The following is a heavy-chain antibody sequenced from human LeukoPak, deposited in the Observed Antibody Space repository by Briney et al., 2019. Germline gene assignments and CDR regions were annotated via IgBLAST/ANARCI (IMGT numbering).Heavy chain of an antibody. CDR1: GYTFQAYY. D-gene: IGHD4-17*01. J-gene: IGHJ6*03. Sequence: GAPVQGSCRTSGYTFQAYYMHWARQAPGQGLEWMGWINPNSGATNYAPKFQGRVTMTRDTSITTASMELSSLRSDDTAIYYCARATLMTTPRAPMDVWGKGTTVTVSS. CDR2: INPNSGAT. V-gene: IGHV1-2*02. CDR3: ARATLMTTPRAPMDV.